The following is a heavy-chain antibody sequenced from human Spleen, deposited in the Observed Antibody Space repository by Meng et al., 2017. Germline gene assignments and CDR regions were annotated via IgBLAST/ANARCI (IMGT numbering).Heavy chain of an antibody. CDR2: ISWNSGSI. D-gene: IGHD5-12*01. CDR3: AKDGMVATFDY. Sequence: SLKISCVASGFSFDDYAMHWVRQAPGKGLEWVSGISWNSGSIGYADSVKGRFTISRDNAKNSLYLQMNSLRAEDTALYYCAKDGMVATFDYWGQGTLVTVSS. V-gene: IGHV3-9*01. CDR1: GFSFDDYA. J-gene: IGHJ4*02.